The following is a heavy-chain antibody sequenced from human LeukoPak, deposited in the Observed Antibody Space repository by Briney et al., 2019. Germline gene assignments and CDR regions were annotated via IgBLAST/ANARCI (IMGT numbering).Heavy chain of an antibody. Sequence: PGGSLRLSCAASGFTLTIYSMNWVRQAPGKGLEWVSSISSSSSYIYYADSVKGRFTISRDNAKNSLYLQMNSLRAEDTAVYYCATPYGDCYYMDVWGKGTTVTISS. CDR2: ISSSSSYI. J-gene: IGHJ6*03. CDR3: ATPYGDCYYMDV. CDR1: GFTLTIYS. D-gene: IGHD3-16*01. V-gene: IGHV3-21*01.